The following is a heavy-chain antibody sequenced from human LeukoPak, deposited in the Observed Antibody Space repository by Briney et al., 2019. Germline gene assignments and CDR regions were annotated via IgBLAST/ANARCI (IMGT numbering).Heavy chain of an antibody. D-gene: IGHD2-2*01. CDR2: LSGSGGST. CDR1: GFTFSSYA. CDR3: AKDLGAGIVVVPAAVFGY. J-gene: IGHJ4*02. V-gene: IGHV3-23*01. Sequence: PGGSLRLSCAASGFTFSSYAMSWVRQPPGKGLEWVSALSGSGGSTYYADSVKGRFTISRDNSKNTLYLQMNSLRAEDTAVYYCAKDLGAGIVVVPAAVFGYWGQGTLVTVSS.